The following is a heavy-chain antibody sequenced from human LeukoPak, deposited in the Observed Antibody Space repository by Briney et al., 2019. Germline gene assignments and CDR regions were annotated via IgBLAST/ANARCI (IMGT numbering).Heavy chain of an antibody. J-gene: IGHJ4*02. Sequence: QSGGSLRLSCTASGFSFGDDAWSWFRQAPGRGLEFVSFIRKKGYGETTDYAASVRGRFTISRDDAKSTAYLQTNSLEIEDTALYYCSRGLHDYGDSNYYFDQWGRGAQVTVSS. D-gene: IGHD4-17*01. CDR1: GFSFGDDA. CDR2: IRKKGYGETT. CDR3: SRGLHDYGDSNYYFDQ. V-gene: IGHV3-49*03.